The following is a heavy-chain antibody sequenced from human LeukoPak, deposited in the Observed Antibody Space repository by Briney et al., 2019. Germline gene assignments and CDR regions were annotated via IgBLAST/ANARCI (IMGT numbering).Heavy chain of an antibody. CDR3: ASNSRGLGYYYYMDV. CDR1: GGTFSSYA. J-gene: IGHJ6*03. V-gene: IGHV1-69*06. Sequence: ASVKVSCKASGGTFSSYAISWVRQAPGQGLEWMGGIIPIFGTANYAQKFQGRVTITADKSTSTAYMELSSLRSEDTAVYYCASNSRGLGYYYYMDVWGKGTTVTVSS. D-gene: IGHD2/OR15-2a*01. CDR2: IIPIFGTA.